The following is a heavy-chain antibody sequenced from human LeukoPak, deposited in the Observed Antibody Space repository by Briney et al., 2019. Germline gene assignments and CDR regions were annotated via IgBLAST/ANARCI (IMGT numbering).Heavy chain of an antibody. V-gene: IGHV1-2*02. CDR3: AREDYYDSSGYYYYGMDV. CDR1: GYTFTGYY. J-gene: IGHJ6*02. D-gene: IGHD3-22*01. CDR2: INPNSGGT. Sequence: ASVKVSCKASGYTFTGYYMHWVRQAPGQGLEWMGWINPNSGGTNYAQKFQGRVTMTRDTSISTAYMELSRLRSDDTAVYYCAREDYYDSSGYYYYGMDVWAKGPRSPSP.